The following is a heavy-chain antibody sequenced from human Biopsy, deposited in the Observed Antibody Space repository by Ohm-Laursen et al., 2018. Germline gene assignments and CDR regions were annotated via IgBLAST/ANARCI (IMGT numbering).Heavy chain of an antibody. D-gene: IGHD2/OR15-2a*01. CDR2: ISHTGST. V-gene: IGHV4-34*01. Sequence: SETLSLTCAVYNVSFSSFYWSWIRQPPGKGLEWIGEISHTGSTNYNPPLKSRVTISVDTSKNQFSLKLGSVTAADTAVYYCAKNLAVSSYALDIWGQGTMVTVFS. CDR3: AKNLAVSSYALDI. J-gene: IGHJ3*02. CDR1: NVSFSSFY.